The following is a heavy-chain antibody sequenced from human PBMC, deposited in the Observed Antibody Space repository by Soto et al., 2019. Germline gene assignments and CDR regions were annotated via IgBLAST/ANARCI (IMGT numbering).Heavy chain of an antibody. J-gene: IGHJ5*02. CDR1: GGTFSSYA. V-gene: IGHV1-69*06. CDR2: NLPICGTA. D-gene: IGHD3-9*01. CDR3: ARTDDRMTWFDP. Sequence: QVQLVQSGAEVKKPGFSVKVSCKASGGTFSSYAISWVRQAPGQGLEWMGGNLPICGTANYAQKFQGRVTITADKSTSTAYMELSSLRSEDTAVYYCARTDDRMTWFDPWGQGTLVTVSS.